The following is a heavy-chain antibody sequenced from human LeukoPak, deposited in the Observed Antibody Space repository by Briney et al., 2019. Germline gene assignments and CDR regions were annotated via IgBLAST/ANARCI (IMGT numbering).Heavy chain of an antibody. CDR1: GYTFTGYY. D-gene: IGHD6-19*01. CDR2: INPNSGGT. Sequence: RASVKVSCKASGYTFTGYYMHWVRQAPGQGLEWMGWINPNSGGTNYAQKFQGRVTMTRDTSLSTVYMELSRLRSDDTAVYYCATQATSGWHFSWGQGTLVTVSS. V-gene: IGHV1-2*02. J-gene: IGHJ5*02. CDR3: ATQATSGWHFS.